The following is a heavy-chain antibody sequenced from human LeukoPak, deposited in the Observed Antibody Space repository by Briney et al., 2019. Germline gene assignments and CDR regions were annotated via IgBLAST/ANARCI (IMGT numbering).Heavy chain of an antibody. CDR3: ASDYAHDAFDI. Sequence: GRSLRLSRAASGFTFSSYGMHWVRQAPGKGLEWVSSISRSSTHKYYADSVRGRFTISRDNAKNSLYLQMNSLRAEDTAVYYCASDYAHDAFDIWGQGTMVTVSS. V-gene: IGHV3-21*01. CDR1: GFTFSSYG. D-gene: IGHD2-2*01. CDR2: ISRSSTHK. J-gene: IGHJ3*02.